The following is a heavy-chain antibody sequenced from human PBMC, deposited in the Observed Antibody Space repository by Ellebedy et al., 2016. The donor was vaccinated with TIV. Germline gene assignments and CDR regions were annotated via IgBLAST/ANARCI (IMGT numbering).Heavy chain of an antibody. D-gene: IGHD3-22*01. Sequence: AASVKVSCKASGYTFTSYGFSWVRQAPGQGLEWMGWISAYNGNTNYAQKLQGRVTLTTDTSTSTAYMELRSLRSDDTAVYYCARDPPTIIDYYYGMDVWGQGTTVTVSS. V-gene: IGHV1-18*04. J-gene: IGHJ6*02. CDR3: ARDPPTIIDYYYGMDV. CDR2: ISAYNGNT. CDR1: GYTFTSYG.